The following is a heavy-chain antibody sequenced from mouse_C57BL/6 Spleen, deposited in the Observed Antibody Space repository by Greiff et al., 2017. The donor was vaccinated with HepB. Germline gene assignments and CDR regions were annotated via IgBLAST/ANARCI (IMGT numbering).Heavy chain of an antibody. CDR3: AILYDGYSYYAMDY. V-gene: IGHV5-17*01. CDR2: ISSGSSTI. J-gene: IGHJ4*01. CDR1: GFTFSDYG. D-gene: IGHD2-3*01. Sequence: EVQLVESGGGLVKPGGSLKLSCAASGFTFSDYGMHWVRQAPAKGLEWVAYISSGSSTIYYADTVKGRFTISRDNAKNTLFLQMTSLRSEDTAMYYCAILYDGYSYYAMDYWGQGTSVTVSS.